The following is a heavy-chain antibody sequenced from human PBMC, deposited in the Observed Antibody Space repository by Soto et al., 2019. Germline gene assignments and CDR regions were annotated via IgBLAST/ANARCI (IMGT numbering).Heavy chain of an antibody. Sequence: GGSLRLSXAASGFTFNHYWMAWVRQAPGKGLEWVANIKQDGSEKYYVDSVKGRFTISRDNAKNSVYLQMNSLRAEDTAVYYCATHSFDNLSAGDSWGQGALVTVSS. J-gene: IGHJ4*02. CDR3: ATHSFDNLSAGDS. CDR2: IKQDGSEK. CDR1: GFTFNHYW. V-gene: IGHV3-7*01. D-gene: IGHD5-18*01.